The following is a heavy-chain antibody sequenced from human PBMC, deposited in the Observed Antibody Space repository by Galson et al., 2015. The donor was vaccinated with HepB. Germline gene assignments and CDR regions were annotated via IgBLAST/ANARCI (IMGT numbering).Heavy chain of an antibody. CDR2: ISGSSSFT. Sequence: SLRLSCAASGFSISDYYMIWLRQAPGKGLEWVSYISGSSSFTKDADSVKGRFTVSRDNAKNSVFLHMNSLKAEDTAVYYCGRLSDFWSGYFGIDPWGQGTLVTVSS. D-gene: IGHD3-3*01. J-gene: IGHJ5*02. V-gene: IGHV3-11*03. CDR3: GRLSDFWSGYFGIDP. CDR1: GFSISDYY.